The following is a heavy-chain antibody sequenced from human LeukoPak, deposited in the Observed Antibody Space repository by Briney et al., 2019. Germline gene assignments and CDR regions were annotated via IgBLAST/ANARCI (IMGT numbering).Heavy chain of an antibody. CDR3: ARQVSREGHFDY. CDR1: GFTFNNYW. CDR2: IKEDTSQK. D-gene: IGHD1-26*01. J-gene: IGHJ4*02. V-gene: IGHV3-7*01. Sequence: GGSLRLSCAASGFTFNNYWLSWVRQGPGKGLEWVAHIKEDTSQKYYVGSVEGRFTISRDNARNSLYLRMNSLRGEDTAVYFCARQVSREGHFDYWGQGALVTVSS.